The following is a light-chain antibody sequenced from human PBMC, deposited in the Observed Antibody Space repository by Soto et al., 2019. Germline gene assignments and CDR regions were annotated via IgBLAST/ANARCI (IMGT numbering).Light chain of an antibody. CDR1: QSISSW. V-gene: IGKV1-5*01. CDR3: QQVSSFPFT. CDR2: DAS. Sequence: DIQMTQSPSTLSASVGDRVTITCRASQSISSWLAWYQQKPGKAPKLLIYDASSLESGVPSRFSGSGSETEFTLTISSLQPDDFATYFCQQVSSFPFTFGGGTKVDIK. J-gene: IGKJ4*01.